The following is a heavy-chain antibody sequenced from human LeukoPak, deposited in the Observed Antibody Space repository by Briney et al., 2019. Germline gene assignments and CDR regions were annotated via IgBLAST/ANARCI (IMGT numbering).Heavy chain of an antibody. J-gene: IGHJ5*02. D-gene: IGHD4-17*01. CDR2: ISGSGGST. CDR3: AKDSDYGDYVWYNWFDP. CDR1: GFTFSSYA. V-gene: IGHV3-23*01. Sequence: PGGSLRLSCAASGFTFSSYAVSWVRQAPGKGLEWVSAISGSGGSTYYADSVKGRFTISRDNSKNTLYLQMNSLRAEDTAVYYCAKDSDYGDYVWYNWFDPWGQGTLVTVSS.